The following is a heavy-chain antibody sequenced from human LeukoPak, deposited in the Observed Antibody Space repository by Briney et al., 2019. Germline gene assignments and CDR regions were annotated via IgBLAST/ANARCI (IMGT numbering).Heavy chain of an antibody. CDR1: GFTFTIYS. V-gene: IGHV3-21*01. J-gene: IGHJ4*02. D-gene: IGHD1-1*01. CDR2: ISDSSTYI. CDR3: ARGWSGNWYAFDY. Sequence: GGSLRLSCAASGFTFTIYSMNWVRQAPGKGLEWVASISDSSTYIFYADSVKGRFTISRDDAKNSLFLQMNSLRAEDTAVYYCARGWSGNWYAFDYWGQGSLVTVSS.